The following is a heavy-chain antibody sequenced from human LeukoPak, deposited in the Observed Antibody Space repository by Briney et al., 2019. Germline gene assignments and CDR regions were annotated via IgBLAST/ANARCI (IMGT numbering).Heavy chain of an antibody. Sequence: ASVKVSCKASGYTFTSYGISWVRQAPGQGLEWMGWISAYNGNTNYAQKLQGRVTMTTDTSTSTAYMELRSLRSDDTAVYYCARDWEMYSSPSGAFDYWGQGTLVTVSS. CDR3: ARDWEMYSSPSGAFDY. V-gene: IGHV1-18*01. D-gene: IGHD6-6*01. CDR2: ISAYNGNT. CDR1: GYTFTSYG. J-gene: IGHJ4*02.